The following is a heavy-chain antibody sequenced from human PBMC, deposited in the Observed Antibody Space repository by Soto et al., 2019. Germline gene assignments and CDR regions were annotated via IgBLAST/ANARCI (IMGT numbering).Heavy chain of an antibody. CDR1: GGSISSYY. CDR3: ARDFKGSLQEANSTDWGDYYYYGMDV. CDR2: IYYSGST. V-gene: IGHV4-59*12. D-gene: IGHD3-16*01. J-gene: IGHJ6*02. Sequence: SETLSLTCTVSGGSISSYYWSWIRQPPGKGLEWIGYIYYSGSTNYNPSLKSRVTISVDTSKNQFSLKLSSVTAADTAVYYCARDFKGSLQEANSTDWGDYYYYGMDVWGQGTTVTVSS.